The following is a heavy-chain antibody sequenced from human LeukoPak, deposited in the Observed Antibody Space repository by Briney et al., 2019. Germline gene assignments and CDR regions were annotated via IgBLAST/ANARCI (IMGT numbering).Heavy chain of an antibody. CDR2: ISGSGGST. Sequence: GGSLRLSCAASGFTFSSYAMSWVRQAPGKGLEWVSAISGSGGSTYYADSVKGRFTISRDNSKNTLYLQMNSLRAEDTAVYYCAKGDSSGYYGGDAFDIWGQGTMVTVSS. CDR3: AKGDSSGYYGGDAFDI. CDR1: GFTFSSYA. J-gene: IGHJ3*02. D-gene: IGHD3-22*01. V-gene: IGHV3-23*01.